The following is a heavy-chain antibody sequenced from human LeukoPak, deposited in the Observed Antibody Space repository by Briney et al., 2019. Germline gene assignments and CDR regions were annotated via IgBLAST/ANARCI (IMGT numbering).Heavy chain of an antibody. CDR1: GFTFSSYS. V-gene: IGHV3-21*04. CDR3: AKDGDDILTGYYRGFFDY. Sequence: GGSLRLSCAASGFTFSSYSMNWVRQAPGKGLEWVSSISSSSSYIYYADSVKGRFTISRDNAKNSLYLQMNSLRAEDTAVYYCAKDGDDILTGYYRGFFDYWGQGTLVTVSS. J-gene: IGHJ4*02. D-gene: IGHD3-9*01. CDR2: ISSSSSYI.